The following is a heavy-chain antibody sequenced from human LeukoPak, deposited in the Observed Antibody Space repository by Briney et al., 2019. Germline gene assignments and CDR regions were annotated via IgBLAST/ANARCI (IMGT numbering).Heavy chain of an antibody. CDR2: SYYSGST. CDR3: ARQEVRATAFYFDS. Sequence: PSETLSLTCTVSGGSFSSFSNYWGWIRQPPGKGLEWIGSSYYSGSTYYNPSLKSRATISVDTSNNQFSLMMSLVTADDAAVYCGARQEVRATAFYFDSWGQETLVTVSS. V-gene: IGHV4-39*01. CDR1: GGSFSSFSNY. D-gene: IGHD2-21*02. J-gene: IGHJ4*02.